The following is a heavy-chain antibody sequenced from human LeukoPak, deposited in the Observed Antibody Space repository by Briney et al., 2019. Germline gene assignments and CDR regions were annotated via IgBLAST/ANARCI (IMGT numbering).Heavy chain of an antibody. V-gene: IGHV3-15*01. CDR3: TTHADYYDSSGLDY. Sequence: GGSLRLSCAASGFTISNAWMSWVRQAPGKGLEWVGRIKSKTDGGTTDYVAPVKGRFTISRDDSKNTLYLQMNSLKTEDTAVYYCTTHADYYDSSGLDYWGQGTLVTVSS. D-gene: IGHD3-22*01. CDR2: IKSKTDGGTT. CDR1: GFTISNAW. J-gene: IGHJ4*02.